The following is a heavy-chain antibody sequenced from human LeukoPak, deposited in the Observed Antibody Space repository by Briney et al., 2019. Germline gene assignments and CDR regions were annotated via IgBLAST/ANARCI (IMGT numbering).Heavy chain of an antibody. J-gene: IGHJ4*02. CDR1: GFTVSSNY. V-gene: IGHV3-53*01. D-gene: IGHD2-2*03. CDR2: IYIVSTT. Sequence: GGSLRPSCAASGFTVSSNYMSWVRQAPGRGLEWVSVIYIVSTTYYADSVKGRFTISRDNSKNTVSLQMNSLRAEDTAVYYCAVGYRGANTFDDWGQGTLVTVSS. CDR3: AVGYRGANTFDD.